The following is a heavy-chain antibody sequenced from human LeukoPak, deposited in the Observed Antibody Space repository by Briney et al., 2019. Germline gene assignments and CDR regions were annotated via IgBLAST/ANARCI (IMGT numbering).Heavy chain of an antibody. CDR1: GYTFTNYH. CDR2: VSTNDGNT. CDR3: TRAPPGMTMMTDY. J-gene: IGHJ4*02. D-gene: IGHD3-22*01. V-gene: IGHV1-18*01. Sequence: ASVKVSCKASGYTFTNYHITWVRQAPGQGLEWMGWVSTNDGNTVYAQRLQGRVTMTTDTSTSVAYMELRSLTSDDTAVYYCTRAPPGMTMMTDYWGQGTLVTVSS.